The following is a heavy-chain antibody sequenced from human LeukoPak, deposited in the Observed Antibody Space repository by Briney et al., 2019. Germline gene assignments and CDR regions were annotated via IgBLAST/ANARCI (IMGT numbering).Heavy chain of an antibody. V-gene: IGHV1-24*01. J-gene: IGHJ4*02. Sequence: ASVKVSCKVSGYTLTELSMHWVRQAPGKGLEWMGGFDPEDGETIYAQKFQGRVTMTEDTSTDTAYMELSSLRSEDTAVYYCARDLKSDYYDSSGYDGSGDYWGQGTLVTVSS. CDR2: FDPEDGET. CDR3: ARDLKSDYYDSSGYDGSGDY. CDR1: GYTLTELS. D-gene: IGHD3-22*01.